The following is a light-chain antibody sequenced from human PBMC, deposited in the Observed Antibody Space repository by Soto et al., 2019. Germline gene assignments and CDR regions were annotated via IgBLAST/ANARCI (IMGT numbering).Light chain of an antibody. CDR1: SSDVGAYDY. CDR3: ASYAGNNNFVL. V-gene: IGLV2-8*01. J-gene: IGLJ2*01. CDR2: EVT. Sequence: QSALAQPSSASGSPGQSVTISCTGTSSDVGAYDYVSWYQQHPGKAPKLVISEVTERPSGVPERFSGSKSGNTASLTVSGLQAEDEADYYCASYAGNNNFVLFGGGTKLTVL.